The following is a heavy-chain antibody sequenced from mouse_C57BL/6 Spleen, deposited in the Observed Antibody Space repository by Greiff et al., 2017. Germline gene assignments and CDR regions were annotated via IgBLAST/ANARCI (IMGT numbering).Heavy chain of an antibody. CDR3: ARRELGQYYFDY. CDR2: ISGGGGNT. D-gene: IGHD4-1*01. J-gene: IGHJ2*01. CDR1: GFTFSSYT. Sequence: LQQSGGGLVKPGGSLKLSCAASGFTFSSYTMSWVRQTPEKRLEWVATISGGGGNTYYPDSVKGRFTISRDNAKNTLYLQMSSLRSEDTALYYCARRELGQYYFDYWGQGTTLTVSS. V-gene: IGHV5-9*01.